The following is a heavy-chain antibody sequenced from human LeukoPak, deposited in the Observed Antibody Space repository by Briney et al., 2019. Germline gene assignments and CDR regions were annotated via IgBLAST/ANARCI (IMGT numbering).Heavy chain of an antibody. D-gene: IGHD6-6*01. CDR3: ARGSRQLVWGKRWVYYFDY. Sequence: GGSLRLSCAASGFTFSSYGMHWVRQAPGKGLVWVAFIRYDGSNKYYADSVKGRFTISRDNSKNTLYLQVNSLRAEDTAVYYCARGSRQLVWGKRWVYYFDYWGQGPLVTVSS. CDR1: GFTFSSYG. V-gene: IGHV3-30*02. J-gene: IGHJ4*02. CDR2: IRYDGSNK.